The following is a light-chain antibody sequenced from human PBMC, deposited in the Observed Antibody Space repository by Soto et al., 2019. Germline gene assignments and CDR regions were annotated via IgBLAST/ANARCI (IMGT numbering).Light chain of an antibody. CDR2: AAS. J-gene: IGKJ1*01. V-gene: IGKV1-39*01. CDR3: PQTYTPPRT. Sequence: DIQMTQSPSSLSASVGDRVTITCRASQSISSYLNWYQQKLGKAPKLLIYAASNLQSGVPSRFSGSGSMTDFTLTISSLQPEDFATYYCPQTYTPPRTFGHGTKVDIK. CDR1: QSISSY.